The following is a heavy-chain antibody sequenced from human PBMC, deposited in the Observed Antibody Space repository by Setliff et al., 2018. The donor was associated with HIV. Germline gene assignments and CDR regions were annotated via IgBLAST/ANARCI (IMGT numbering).Heavy chain of an antibody. CDR1: GGPSTDHY. D-gene: IGHD5-12*01. CDR3: AKSSPSIGYISDH. Sequence: KTSETLSLTCAVYGGPSTDHYWNWIRQSPGMGLEWIAEIHHTGYINYNPSLRSRVSVSRDMSSNQFSLRLSSVTAADAAVYFCAKSSPSIGYISDHWGQGTLVTVSS. V-gene: IGHV4-34*01. CDR2: IHHTGYI. J-gene: IGHJ4*02.